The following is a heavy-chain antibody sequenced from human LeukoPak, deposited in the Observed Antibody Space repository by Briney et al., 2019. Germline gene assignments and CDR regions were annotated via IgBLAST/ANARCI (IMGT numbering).Heavy chain of an antibody. V-gene: IGHV3-23*01. CDR1: GFTFSSYA. Sequence: GSLRLSCAASGFTFSSYAMSWVRQAPGKGLEWVSAISGSGGSTYYADSVKGRFSISRDISKNTVYVQMNSLRTDDTAMYYCAKDPRGYSLASMGEYFQHWGQGTLVIVS. CDR3: AKDPRGYSLASMGEYFQH. CDR2: ISGSGGST. D-gene: IGHD5-12*01. J-gene: IGHJ1*01.